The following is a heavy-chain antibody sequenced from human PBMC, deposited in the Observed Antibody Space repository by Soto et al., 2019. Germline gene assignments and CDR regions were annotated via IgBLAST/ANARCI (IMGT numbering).Heavy chain of an antibody. CDR3: ARDDYSPGYFDY. V-gene: IGHV1-18*01. D-gene: IGHD4-4*01. J-gene: IGHJ4*02. CDR2: VSPYKDDT. Sequence: ASVKVSWKATGDTFNTYGITWVRQAPGQGLEWMGWVSPYKDDTKYSQRLQGRVTMTIDTPTSTAYMELRSLRSDDTAVYYCARDDYSPGYFDYWGQGTLVTVSS. CDR1: GDTFNTYG.